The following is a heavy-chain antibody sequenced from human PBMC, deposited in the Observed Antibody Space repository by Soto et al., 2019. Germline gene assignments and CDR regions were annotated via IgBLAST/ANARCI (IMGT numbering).Heavy chain of an antibody. J-gene: IGHJ5*02. CDR2: ISTYDGNT. CDR3: ARKSSSSSWFDP. Sequence: GASVKVSWKASGVSFGKSAINWVRQAPGQGLEWMGWISTYDGNTDYAQKLQGRVTMTTDTSTRTAYMELRSLRSDDTAVYYCARKSSSSSWFDPWGQGTLVTVSS. D-gene: IGHD6-6*01. V-gene: IGHV1-18*01. CDR1: GVSFGKSA.